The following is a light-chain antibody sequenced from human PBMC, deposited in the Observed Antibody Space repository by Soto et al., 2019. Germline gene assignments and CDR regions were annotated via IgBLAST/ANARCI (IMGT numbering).Light chain of an antibody. CDR1: SGYSTNA. V-gene: IGLV4-69*01. Sequence: QAVVTQSPSASASLGASVKLTCTLSSGYSTNAIAWHQKQSEKGPRFLMKINYDGTHSKGDGFFDRFSGSSSGAERHLSISSLQSEDEADYYCQSLGTGIQVFGGGTKLTVL. CDR2: INYDGTH. CDR3: QSLGTGIQV. J-gene: IGLJ3*02.